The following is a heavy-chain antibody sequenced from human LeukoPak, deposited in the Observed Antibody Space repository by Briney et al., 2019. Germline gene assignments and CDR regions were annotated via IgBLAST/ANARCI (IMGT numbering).Heavy chain of an antibody. CDR2: IYHSGST. CDR1: GGSISSGGYS. Sequence: PSETLSLTCAVSGGSISSGGYSWSWIRQPPGTGLEWIGEIYHSGSTNYNPSLKTRVTISVDKSKNQFSLKLSSVTAADTAVYYCARASHDYGDYSHFDYWGQGTLVTVSS. CDR3: ARASHDYGDYSHFDY. D-gene: IGHD4-17*01. V-gene: IGHV4-30-2*01. J-gene: IGHJ4*02.